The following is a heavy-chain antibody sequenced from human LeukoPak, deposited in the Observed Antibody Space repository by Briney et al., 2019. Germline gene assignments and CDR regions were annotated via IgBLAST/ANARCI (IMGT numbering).Heavy chain of an antibody. CDR1: GFTFSSYS. V-gene: IGHV3-21*01. D-gene: IGHD2-2*01. CDR3: ARDDCSSISCYHNWFDP. J-gene: IGHJ5*02. CDR2: ISSGTTYI. Sequence: GGSLRLSCATSGFTFSSYSMNWIRQAPGKGLEWVSSISSGTTYIYYADSLKGRFTISRDNAKNSLYLQMNSLRAEDTAVYYCARDDCSSISCYHNWFDPWGQGTLVTVSS.